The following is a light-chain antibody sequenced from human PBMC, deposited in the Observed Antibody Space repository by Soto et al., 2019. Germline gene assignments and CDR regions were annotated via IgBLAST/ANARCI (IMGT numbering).Light chain of an antibody. CDR3: QQYGTSEII. CDR1: QSVSNTY. V-gene: IGKV3-20*01. J-gene: IGKJ5*01. Sequence: IVLTQSPGTLSLSPGERATLPCRTSQSVSNTYVAWYQQKPGQAPRLLIYDTSSRVTGIPDRFSGSGSGTDFTLTISRLEPEDFAVFYCQQYGTSEIIFGQGTRL. CDR2: DTS.